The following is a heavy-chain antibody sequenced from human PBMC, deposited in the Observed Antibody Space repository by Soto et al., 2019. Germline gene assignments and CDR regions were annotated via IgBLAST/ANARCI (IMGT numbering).Heavy chain of an antibody. CDR1: GGTFSSYA. J-gene: IGHJ6*02. V-gene: IGHV1-69*13. Sequence: GASVKVSCKASGGTFSSYAISWVRQAPGQGLEWMGGIIPIFGTANYAQKFQGRVTITADESTSTAYMELSSLRSEDTAVYYCARGDIVVVPAATLLSRYYYYGMDVWGQGTTVTVSS. CDR2: IIPIFGTA. CDR3: ARGDIVVVPAATLLSRYYYYGMDV. D-gene: IGHD2-2*01.